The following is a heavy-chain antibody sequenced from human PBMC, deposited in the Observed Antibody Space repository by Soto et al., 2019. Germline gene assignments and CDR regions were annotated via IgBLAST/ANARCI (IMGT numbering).Heavy chain of an antibody. Sequence: QVQLVQSGAEVKNPGSSVKLSCKASGDTFSNYAFSWVRQAPGQGLEWMGGVIPMFGKPTYADNFRGRVTFTADESTNTLYMELTSLRSEDTAVYFCASPYRSVYYWGAWFWGQGTLVTVSA. CDR3: ASPYRSVYYWGAWF. D-gene: IGHD6-19*01. CDR1: GDTFSNYA. CDR2: VIPMFGKP. V-gene: IGHV1-69*01. J-gene: IGHJ4*02.